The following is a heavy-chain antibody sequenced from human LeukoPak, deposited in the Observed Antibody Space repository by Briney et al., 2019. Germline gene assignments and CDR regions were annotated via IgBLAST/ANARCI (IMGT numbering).Heavy chain of an antibody. CDR3: AKVLRYYDSSGYYSGMDY. D-gene: IGHD3-22*01. Sequence: GGSLRLSCAASGFTVSSNYMSWVRQAPGKGLEWVSVIYSGGSTYYADSVKGRFTISRDNSKNTLYLQMNSLRAEDTAVYYCAKVLRYYDSSGYYSGMDYWGQGTLVTVSS. J-gene: IGHJ4*02. V-gene: IGHV3-53*01. CDR2: IYSGGST. CDR1: GFTVSSNY.